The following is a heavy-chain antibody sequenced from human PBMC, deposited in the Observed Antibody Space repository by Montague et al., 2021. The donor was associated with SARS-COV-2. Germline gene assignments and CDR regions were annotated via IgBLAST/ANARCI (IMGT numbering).Heavy chain of an antibody. D-gene: IGHD3-16*01. J-gene: IGHJ4*02. CDR2: INHSGST. Sequence: SETLSLTCAVYGGSFSGYYWSWIRQPPGKGLEWIGEINHSGSTNYNPSLKNRVTISVDTSKNQFSLKLSSVTAADTAVYYCARLGDMAIIPPVHWGQGTWVTVSS. V-gene: IGHV4-34*01. CDR1: GGSFSGYY. CDR3: ARLGDMAIIPPVH.